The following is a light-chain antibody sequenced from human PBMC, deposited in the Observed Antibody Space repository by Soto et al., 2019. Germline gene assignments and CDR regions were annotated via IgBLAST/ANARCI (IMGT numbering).Light chain of an antibody. V-gene: IGKV1-39*01. CDR3: QQTYSKSLS. Sequence: DIQLTQSPSSLSVSVGDRVTITCRASQNIHAYLNWFQLKPGTGPKLLIFAGSSLQSGVPSRFSGTGSGADYSLTISSLQPEDFATYYCQQTYSKSLSFGAGTKVDIK. J-gene: IGKJ4*01. CDR2: AGS. CDR1: QNIHAY.